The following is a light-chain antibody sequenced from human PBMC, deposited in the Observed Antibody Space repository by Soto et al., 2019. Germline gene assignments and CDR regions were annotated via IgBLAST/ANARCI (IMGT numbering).Light chain of an antibody. J-gene: IGLJ3*02. CDR1: SSDVGGYNY. CDR3: SSYTSSGTPV. V-gene: IGLV2-14*01. CDR2: EVS. Sequence: QSALTQPASVSGSPGQSITISCTGTSSDVGGYNYLSWYQQHPGKAPKVMIYEVSNRPSGVSNRFSGSKSGNTASLTISGLQAEDEDDYYCSSYTSSGTPVFGGGTKVTVL.